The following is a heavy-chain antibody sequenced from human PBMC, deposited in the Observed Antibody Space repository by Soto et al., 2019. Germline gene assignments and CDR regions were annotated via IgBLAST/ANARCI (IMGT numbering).Heavy chain of an antibody. V-gene: IGHV1-18*01. CDR2: ISADKGNT. Sequence: ASVKVSCKASGYTFTSYGISWVRQAPGQGLEWMGWISADKGNTNYAQKLQGRVTMTRDTSATTAYIEVRSLRSEDTAVYYCARELNTGTTGTHWFEPWGQGTLVTVS. J-gene: IGHJ5*02. CDR1: GYTFTSYG. D-gene: IGHD1-1*01. CDR3: ARELNTGTTGTHWFEP.